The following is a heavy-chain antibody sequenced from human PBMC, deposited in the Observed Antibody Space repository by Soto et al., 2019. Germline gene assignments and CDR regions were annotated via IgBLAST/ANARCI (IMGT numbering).Heavy chain of an antibody. CDR1: GYTFSNYG. Sequence: QVQLVQSGAEVKKPGASVKVSCKASGYTFSNYGITWVRQAPGQGLEWMGWISAYNGNTTYAQKLQGTDTMTTDRPTSTAYMELSSLRTDDTAVYYCASRSGPLPYYFDYWGQGTLVTVSS. CDR2: ISAYNGNT. J-gene: IGHJ4*02. CDR3: ASRSGPLPYYFDY. V-gene: IGHV1-18*01.